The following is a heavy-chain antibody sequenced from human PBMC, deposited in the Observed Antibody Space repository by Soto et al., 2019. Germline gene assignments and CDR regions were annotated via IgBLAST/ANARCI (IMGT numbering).Heavy chain of an antibody. CDR2: ISAYNGNT. Sequence: GASVKVSCKASGYTFTSYGISWVRQAPGQGLEWMGWISAYNGNTNYAQKLQGRVTMTTDTSTSTAYMELRSLRSDDTAVYYCASDRGGSYYSGDYGMDVWGQGTTVTVSS. CDR1: GYTFTSYG. J-gene: IGHJ6*02. V-gene: IGHV1-18*01. D-gene: IGHD1-26*01. CDR3: ASDRGGSYYSGDYGMDV.